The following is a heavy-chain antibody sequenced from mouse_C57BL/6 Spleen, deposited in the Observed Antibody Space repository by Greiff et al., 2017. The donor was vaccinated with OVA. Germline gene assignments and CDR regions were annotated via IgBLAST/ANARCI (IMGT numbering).Heavy chain of an antibody. Sequence: EVHLVESGGGLVQPGESLKLSCESNEYEFTSHDMSWVRKTPEKRLELVAAINSDGGSTYYPDTMERRFILSRDNTKKTRYRQISSLGSEDTALYYCARRGYGNYGAMDYWGQGTSVTVSS. V-gene: IGHV5-2*01. D-gene: IGHD2-10*02. CDR3: ARRGYGNYGAMDY. CDR2: INSDGGST. CDR1: EYEFTSHD. J-gene: IGHJ4*01.